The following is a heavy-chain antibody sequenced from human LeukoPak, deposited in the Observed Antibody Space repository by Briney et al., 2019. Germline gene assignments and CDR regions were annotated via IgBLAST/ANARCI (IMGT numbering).Heavy chain of an antibody. Sequence: SETLSLTCAVYGGSFSGYYWSWIRQPPGKGLEWIGEINHSGSTNYNPSLKSRVTISVDTSKNQFSLKLSSVTAADTAVYYCARHYRGGMIVRYRYYFDYWGQGTLVTVSS. V-gene: IGHV4-34*01. J-gene: IGHJ4*02. D-gene: IGHD3-22*01. CDR1: GGSFSGYY. CDR2: INHSGST. CDR3: ARHYRGGMIVRYRYYFDY.